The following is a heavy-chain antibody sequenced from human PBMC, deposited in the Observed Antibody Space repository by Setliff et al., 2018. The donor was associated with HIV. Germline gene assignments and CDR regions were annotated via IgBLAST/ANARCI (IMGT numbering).Heavy chain of an antibody. CDR1: GGSFSGYY. CDR2: INHSGST. Sequence: PSETLSLTCAVYGGSFSGYYWSWIRQPPGKGLEWIGEINHSGSTNYNPSLKSRVTISVDTSKNQFSLKLSSVTAADTAVYDCARRGGAIGYDRTRRPSFNAFDIWGQGTMVTVSS. V-gene: IGHV4-34*01. D-gene: IGHD3-22*01. CDR3: ARRGGAIGYDRTRRPSFNAFDI. J-gene: IGHJ3*02.